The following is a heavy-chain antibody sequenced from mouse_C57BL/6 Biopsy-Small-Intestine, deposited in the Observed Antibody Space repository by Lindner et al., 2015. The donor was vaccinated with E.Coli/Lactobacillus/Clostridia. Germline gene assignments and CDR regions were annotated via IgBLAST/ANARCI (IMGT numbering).Heavy chain of an antibody. J-gene: IGHJ3*01. D-gene: IGHD1-3*01. Sequence: SVKVSCKASGYTFTDHFIHWVRQAPGQGLEWIGCIDPNTGGTGFAQNFRGRVTMTRDTSISTVYMELSGLTSDDTAIYYCARGRYRYACDIWGQGTMVTVSS. V-gene: IGHV1-34*01. CDR1: GYTFTDHF. CDR2: IDPNTGGT. CDR3: ARGRYRYACDI.